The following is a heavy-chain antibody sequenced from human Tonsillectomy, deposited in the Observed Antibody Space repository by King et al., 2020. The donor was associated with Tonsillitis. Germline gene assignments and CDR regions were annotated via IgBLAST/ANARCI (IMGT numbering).Heavy chain of an antibody. CDR1: GGSISSSSYY. CDR3: ARLYYEGAFDI. J-gene: IGHJ3*02. D-gene: IGHD3-22*01. V-gene: IGHV4-39*01. Sequence: LQQQESGPGLVKPSETLSLTCTVSGGSISSSSYYWGWIRQPPGKGLEWIGSIYYSGSTYYNPSLKSRVTISVDTSKNQFSLKLSSVTAADTAVYYCARLYYEGAFDIWGQGTMVTVSS. CDR2: IYYSGST.